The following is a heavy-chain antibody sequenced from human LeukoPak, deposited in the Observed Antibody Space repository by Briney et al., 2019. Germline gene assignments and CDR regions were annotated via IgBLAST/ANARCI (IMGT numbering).Heavy chain of an antibody. Sequence: ASVKVSCKASGYTFIDYYIHWVRQAPGQGLEWMGWIHPNSGGTNYAQKFQGRVTMTRDTSISTAYMELSRLRSDDTAVYYCARALSPRIPSVVVVEGDNWFDPWGQGTLVTVSS. CDR2: IHPNSGGT. D-gene: IGHD2-15*01. CDR3: ARALSPRIPSVVVVEGDNWFDP. J-gene: IGHJ5*02. V-gene: IGHV1-2*02. CDR1: GYTFIDYY.